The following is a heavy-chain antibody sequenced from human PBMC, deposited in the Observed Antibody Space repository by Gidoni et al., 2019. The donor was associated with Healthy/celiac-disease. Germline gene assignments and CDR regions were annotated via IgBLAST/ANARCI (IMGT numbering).Heavy chain of an antibody. V-gene: IGHV4-34*01. CDR1: GGSFSGYY. CDR2: INHSGST. Sequence: QVQLQQWGAGLLKPSETLSLTCAVYGGSFSGYYWSWRRQPPGKGLEWIGEINHSGSTNYNPSLKSRVTISVDTSKNQFSLKLSSVTAADTAVYYCAREQGAGLWFGELLWFDYWGQGTLVTVSS. D-gene: IGHD3-10*01. J-gene: IGHJ4*02. CDR3: AREQGAGLWFGELLWFDY.